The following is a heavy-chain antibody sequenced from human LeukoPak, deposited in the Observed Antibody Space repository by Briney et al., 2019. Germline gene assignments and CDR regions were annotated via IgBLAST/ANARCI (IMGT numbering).Heavy chain of an antibody. V-gene: IGHV4-30-4*08. CDR3: AATASNWFDP. CDR2: IYYSGNT. D-gene: IGHD5-18*01. J-gene: IGHJ5*02. Sequence: XTCTXSGGSISSGDXYWTWIRQPPGKXLEWIGYIYYSGNTYDNPAGKSRFTKSVDKTKNQFSLKLSSVTAADTAVYYCAATASNWFDPWGQGTLVTVSS. CDR1: GGSISSGDXY.